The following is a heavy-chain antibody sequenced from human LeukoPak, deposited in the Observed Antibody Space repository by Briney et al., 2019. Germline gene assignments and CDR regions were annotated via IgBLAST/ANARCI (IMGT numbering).Heavy chain of an antibody. Sequence: PSGTLSLTCTVSGGSISSSSYYWGWIRQPPGQGLEWIGSIYYSGSTYYNPSLKSRVTISVDTSKNQFSLKLSSVTAADTAVYYCASMYSSGWYEGFFWGQGTLVTVSS. CDR2: IYYSGST. V-gene: IGHV4-39*01. CDR3: ASMYSSGWYEGFF. J-gene: IGHJ4*02. D-gene: IGHD6-19*01. CDR1: GGSISSSSYY.